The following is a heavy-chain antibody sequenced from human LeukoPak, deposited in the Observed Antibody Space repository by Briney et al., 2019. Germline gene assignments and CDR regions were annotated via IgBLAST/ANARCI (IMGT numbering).Heavy chain of an antibody. CDR2: IKQDGSEE. J-gene: IGHJ4*02. CDR3: ARDPDCTSDTCYDY. D-gene: IGHD2-8*02. V-gene: IGHV3-7*01. Sequence: GGSLRLSCAASGFTFSSYWMSWVRQAPGKGLEWAANIKQDGSEEYYVDSVKGRFTVSRDNAKNSLYLQMNSLRAEDTAVYYCARDPDCTSDTCYDYWGQGTLVTVSS. CDR1: GFTFSSYW.